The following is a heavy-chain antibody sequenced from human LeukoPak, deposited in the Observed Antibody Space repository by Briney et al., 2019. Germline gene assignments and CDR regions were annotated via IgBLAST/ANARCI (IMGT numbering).Heavy chain of an antibody. V-gene: IGHV3-74*01. CDR3: AKDQGYYGSGSYKEYFQH. Sequence: GGSLRLSCAASGFTFSSYWMHWVRQAPGKGLVWVSRIKFDESATNYADSVKGRFTISRDNDRNTVYLQMNSLRADDTAVYYCAKDQGYYGSGSYKEYFQHWGQGTLVTVSS. J-gene: IGHJ1*01. CDR2: IKFDESAT. D-gene: IGHD3-10*01. CDR1: GFTFSSYW.